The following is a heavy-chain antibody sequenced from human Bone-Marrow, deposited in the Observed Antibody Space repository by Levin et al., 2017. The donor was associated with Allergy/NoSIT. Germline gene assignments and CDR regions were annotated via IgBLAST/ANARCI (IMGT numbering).Heavy chain of an antibody. CDR3: ARVGYSGSYRPPSYPKRPPYYYYYGMDV. J-gene: IGHJ6*02. V-gene: IGHV3-33*01. D-gene: IGHD1-26*01. CDR1: GFTFSSYG. Sequence: GESLKISCAASGFTFSSYGMHWVRQAPGKGLEWVAVIWYDGRNKYYADSVKGRFTISRDNSKNTLYLQMNSLRAEDTAVYYCARVGYSGSYRPPSYPKRPPYYYYYGMDVWGQGTTVTVSS. CDR2: IWYDGRNK.